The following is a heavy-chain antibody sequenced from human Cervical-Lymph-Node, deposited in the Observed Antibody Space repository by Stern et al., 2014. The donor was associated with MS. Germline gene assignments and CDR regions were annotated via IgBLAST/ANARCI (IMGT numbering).Heavy chain of an antibody. CDR1: GGICISST. CDR3: ARDGFDSGSALAF. Sequence: VQLVESGAELKKPGSSVQVSCTTSGGICISSTITWVRPVPGQGLEGMGDISPGLDSVDYAQEFQGRFTLTADDSTNTVYMELTSLQSGDTAMYYCARDGFDSGSALAFWGQGTLVTVSS. CDR2: ISPGLDSV. D-gene: IGHD6-19*01. J-gene: IGHJ4*02. V-gene: IGHV1-69*01.